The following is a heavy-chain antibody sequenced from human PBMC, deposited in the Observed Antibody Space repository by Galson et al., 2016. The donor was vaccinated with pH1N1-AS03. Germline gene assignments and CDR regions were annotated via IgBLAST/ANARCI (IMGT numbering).Heavy chain of an antibody. CDR3: ARNWGYYYYYGMDV. V-gene: IGHV3-33*01. CDR2: IRYDGSNK. D-gene: IGHD7-27*01. J-gene: IGHJ6*02. Sequence: SLRLSCAASGFTFSSYGMHWVRQAPGKGLEWVASIRYDGSNKYYADSVRGRFTISRDNAKNSLYLQMNSLRAEDTAVYYCARNWGYYYYYGMDVWGQGTTVTVSS. CDR1: GFTFSSYG.